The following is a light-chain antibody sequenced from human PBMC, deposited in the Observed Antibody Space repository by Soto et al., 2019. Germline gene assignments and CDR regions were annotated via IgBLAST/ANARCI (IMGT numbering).Light chain of an antibody. Sequence: DIQMTQSPSSLSGSVGDRVTITCRASQTISSWLAWYQQKPGKAPKLLIYKASTLKSGVPSRFSGGGFGTEFTLTITSLQPEDFATYYCHQVYTYPRTFGQGTKV. CDR1: QTISSW. V-gene: IGKV1-5*03. J-gene: IGKJ1*01. CDR2: KAS. CDR3: HQVYTYPRT.